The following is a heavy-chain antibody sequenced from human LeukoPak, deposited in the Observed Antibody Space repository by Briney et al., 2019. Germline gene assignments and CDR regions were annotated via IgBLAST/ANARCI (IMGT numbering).Heavy chain of an antibody. CDR2: IYSGGST. CDR3: ARDRDGSGSCYR. J-gene: IGHJ4*02. V-gene: IGHV3-53*01. D-gene: IGHD3-10*01. Sequence: GGSLRLSCAASGFTVSSNYMSWVRQAPGKGLEWVSVIYSGGSTYYADSVKGRFTISRDNSKNTLYLQMNSLRAEDTAVYYCARDRDGSGSCYRWGQGTLVTVSS. CDR1: GFTVSSNY.